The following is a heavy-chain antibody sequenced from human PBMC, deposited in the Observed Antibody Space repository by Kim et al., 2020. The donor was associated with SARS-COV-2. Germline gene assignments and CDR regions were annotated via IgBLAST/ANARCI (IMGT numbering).Heavy chain of an antibody. J-gene: IGHJ4*02. V-gene: IGHV3-33*01. CDR1: GFTFSSYG. Sequence: GGSLRLSCAASGFTFSSYGMHWVRQAPGKGLEWVAVIWYDGSNKYYADSVKGRFTISRDNSKNTLYLQMNSLRAEDTAVYYCARGGDSIFGVVKVYFDYWGQGTLVTVSS. D-gene: IGHD3-3*01. CDR2: IWYDGSNK. CDR3: ARGGDSIFGVVKVYFDY.